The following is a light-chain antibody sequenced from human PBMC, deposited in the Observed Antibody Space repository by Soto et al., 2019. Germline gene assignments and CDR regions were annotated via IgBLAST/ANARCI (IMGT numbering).Light chain of an antibody. V-gene: IGKV3-11*01. CDR1: QIVSSS. CDR2: DAS. CDR3: QQRSNWPPQVT. J-gene: IGKJ3*01. Sequence: EIVLTQSPDTLSLSPGERATLSCRASQIVSSSLAWYQQKPGQAPRLLIYDASNRATGIPARFSGSGSGTDFTLTISSLEPEDFAVYYCQQRSNWPPQVTFGPGTKVDIK.